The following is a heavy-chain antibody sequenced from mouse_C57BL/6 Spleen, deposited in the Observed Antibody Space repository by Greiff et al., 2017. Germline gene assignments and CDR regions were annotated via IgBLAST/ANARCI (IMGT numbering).Heavy chain of an antibody. J-gene: IGHJ2*01. CDR2: IYPRSGNT. Sequence: QVQLQQSGAELARPGASVKLSCKASGYTFTSYGIRWVKQRPGQGLEWIGEIYPRSGNTYYNEKFKGKATLTADKSSSTAYMELRSLTSEDSAVEFWARKAGSISVVATDYWGQGTTLTVSS. CDR3: ARKAGSISVVATDY. CDR1: GYTFTSYG. V-gene: IGHV1-81*01. D-gene: IGHD1-1*02.